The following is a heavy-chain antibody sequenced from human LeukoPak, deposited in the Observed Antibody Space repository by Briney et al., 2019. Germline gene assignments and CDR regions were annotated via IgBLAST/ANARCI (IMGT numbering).Heavy chain of an antibody. D-gene: IGHD2-15*01. V-gene: IGHV3-21*04. CDR1: GFNFESYS. J-gene: IGHJ6*03. CDR2: ISFSGAYI. Sequence: GGSLRLSCAASGFNFESYSMNWVRQAPGKGLEWVSSISFSGAYIYYAASVKGRFTISRDNAKNSLFLQMNSLRAEDTAVYYCARVLRYCSGGNCYSGGLGYMDVWGKGTTVTIPS. CDR3: ARVLRYCSGGNCYSGGLGYMDV.